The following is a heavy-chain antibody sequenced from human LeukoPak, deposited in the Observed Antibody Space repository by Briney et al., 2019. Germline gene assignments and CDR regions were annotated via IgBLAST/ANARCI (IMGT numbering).Heavy chain of an antibody. CDR2: IRSRAYAATT. CDR3: ARGGDFGVPAPLGIDAFDF. V-gene: IGHV3-49*04. Sequence: GGSLRLSCTTSGFSFRDYAFSWVRQAPGKGLEWVGFIRSRAYAATTEYAASVKGRFTTSRDDSRSIAYLQMSSLKIEDTAVYYCARGGDFGVPAPLGIDAFDFWGQGTMVTVSS. J-gene: IGHJ3*01. CDR1: GFSFRDYA. D-gene: IGHD2-2*01.